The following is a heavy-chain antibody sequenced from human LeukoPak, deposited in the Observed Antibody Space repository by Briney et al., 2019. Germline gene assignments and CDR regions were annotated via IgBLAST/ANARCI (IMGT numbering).Heavy chain of an antibody. V-gene: IGHV4-30-4*01. J-gene: IGHJ5*02. CDR3: ARGRIRDYHGRINRFDP. CDR2: INHSGST. D-gene: IGHD3-10*01. Sequence: SQTLSLTCTVSGGSISSGDYYWSWIRQPPGKGLEWIGEINHSGSTNYKPSLESRVTISVDTSKNPFSLKLSSVTAADTAVYYCARGRIRDYHGRINRFDPWGQGTLVTVSS. CDR1: GGSISSGDYY.